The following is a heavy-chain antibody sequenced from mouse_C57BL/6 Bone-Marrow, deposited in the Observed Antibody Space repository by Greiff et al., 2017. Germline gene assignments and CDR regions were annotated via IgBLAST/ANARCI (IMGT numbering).Heavy chain of an antibody. V-gene: IGHV5-17*01. CDR2: ISSGSSTI. CDR1: GFTFSDYG. J-gene: IGHJ4*01. Sequence: EVQLVESGGGLVKPGGSLKLSCAASGFTFSDYGMHWVRQAPEKGLEWVAYISSGSSTIYYADTGKGRFTISRDNAKNTRFLQMTSLRSEDTAMYYCARDLNWDGAMDYWGQGTSVTVSS. CDR3: ARDLNWDGAMDY. D-gene: IGHD4-1*01.